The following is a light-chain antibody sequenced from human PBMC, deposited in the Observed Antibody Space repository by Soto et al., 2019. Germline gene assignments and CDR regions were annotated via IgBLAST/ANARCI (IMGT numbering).Light chain of an antibody. CDR2: VNI. V-gene: IGLV1-40*01. Sequence: QSVLTQPPSVSGAPGQRVPISCTGSTSNIGAGYDVHWYQQLPGTAPKLLIYVNINRPSGVPDRFSGSKSGTSASLAITGLQAEDEADYYCQSYDSSLSGWVFGGGTKLT. CDR1: TSNIGAGYD. J-gene: IGLJ3*02. CDR3: QSYDSSLSGWV.